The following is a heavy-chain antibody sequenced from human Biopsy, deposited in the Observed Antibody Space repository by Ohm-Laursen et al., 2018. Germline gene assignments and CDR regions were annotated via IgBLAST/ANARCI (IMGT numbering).Heavy chain of an antibody. CDR3: ARDETGSSVFGPYYYGMDV. J-gene: IGHJ6*02. D-gene: IGHD3-9*01. CDR2: INPTGGTT. CDR1: GYSLTKYY. V-gene: IGHV1-46*01. Sequence: VASVKVSCKASGYSLTKYYINWVRQAPGQGLDWMGIINPTGGTTSYAEKFQGRVTLTRDTSTGTVYLELNSLVYEDPALYYCARDETGSSVFGPYYYGMDVWGQGTTVTVSS.